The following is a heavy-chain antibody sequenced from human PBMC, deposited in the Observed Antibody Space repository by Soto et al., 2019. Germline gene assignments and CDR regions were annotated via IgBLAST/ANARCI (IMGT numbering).Heavy chain of an antibody. V-gene: IGHV2-26*01. Sequence: SGPTLVNPTETLTLTCTVSGFSLRNARMGVSWIRQPPGKALEWLAQTFSNVEKSYSTSLNSRLTISKDTSKSQVVLTMTDMEPVDTATYSCAAAQQDYDYVWATYSYSGVEYWGKGTLVTVS. D-gene: IGHD3-16*02. CDR3: AAAQQDYDYVWATYSYSGVEY. CDR1: GFSLRNARMG. CDR2: TFSNVEK. J-gene: IGHJ4*02.